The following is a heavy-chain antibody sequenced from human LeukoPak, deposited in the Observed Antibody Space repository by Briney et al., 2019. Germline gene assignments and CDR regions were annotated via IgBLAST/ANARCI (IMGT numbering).Heavy chain of an antibody. Sequence: GGSLRLSCAASGFTFSSYGMHWVRQAPGKGLEWVSTITSNTDSTYYADSVKDRFTISRDNSKNTLYLQMNSLRAEDTALYYCAKDLGIGGSGFWGQGTLVTVSS. D-gene: IGHD3-22*01. J-gene: IGHJ4*02. CDR3: AKDLGIGGSGF. CDR1: GFTFSSYG. CDR2: ITSNTDST. V-gene: IGHV3-23*01.